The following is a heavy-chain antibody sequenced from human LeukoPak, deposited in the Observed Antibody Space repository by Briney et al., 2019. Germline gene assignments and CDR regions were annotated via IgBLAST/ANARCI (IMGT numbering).Heavy chain of an antibody. CDR3: ARMGRDSGYRPVDY. D-gene: IGHD3-22*01. CDR2: IKQDESEK. CDR1: GFTFSSYW. J-gene: IGHJ4*02. Sequence: PGGSLRLSCAASGFTFSSYWMSWVRQTPGKELEWVANIKQDESEKYYVDSVKGRFTISRDNAKNSLYLQMNSLRAEDTAVYYCARMGRDSGYRPVDYWGQGTLVTVSS. V-gene: IGHV3-7*01.